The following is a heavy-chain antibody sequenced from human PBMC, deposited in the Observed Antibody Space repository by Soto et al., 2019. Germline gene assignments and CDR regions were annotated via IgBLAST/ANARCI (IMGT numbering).Heavy chain of an antibody. V-gene: IGHV1-18*01. Sequence: ASVKVSCKASGYTFVSSGISWVRQAPGQGLEWMGWISTYNGNSNYAQKFQGRLTMTTDTSTSTAYMELRSLRSDDTAIYYCARVTGKWLDPWGQGTLVTVSS. CDR2: ISTYNGNS. CDR3: ARVTGKWLDP. J-gene: IGHJ5*02. CDR1: GYTFVSSG.